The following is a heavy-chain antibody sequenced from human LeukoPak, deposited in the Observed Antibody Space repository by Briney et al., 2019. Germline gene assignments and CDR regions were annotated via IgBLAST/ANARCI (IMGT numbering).Heavy chain of an antibody. Sequence: PGGSLRLSCAASGFTFSDYYMNWIRQAPGKGLEWVSYTSSSGTTIYYADSVKGRFTISRDNAKNSLYLQMNSLRAEDTAVYYCAKLGQLVPENWGQGALVTVSS. J-gene: IGHJ4*02. CDR2: TSSSGTTI. CDR1: GFTFSDYY. CDR3: AKLGQLVPEN. D-gene: IGHD6-6*01. V-gene: IGHV3-11*04.